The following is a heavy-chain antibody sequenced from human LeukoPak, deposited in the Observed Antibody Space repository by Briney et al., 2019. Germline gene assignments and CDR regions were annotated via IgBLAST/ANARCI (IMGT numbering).Heavy chain of an antibody. CDR1: GYSIRSGCY. CDR3: AIESTSGLPAVCFDF. CDR2: GYHTGST. J-gene: IGHJ4*02. V-gene: IGHV4-38-2*02. Sequence: SETLSLTCAVSGYSIRSGCYWGWSRQPPGKGLEWIGSGYHTGSTFYNPSLKSRVSISVDTSKNQFSLKLSSVTAADTAVYYCAIESTSGLPAVCFDFWGQGTLVTVSS. D-gene: IGHD3-10*01.